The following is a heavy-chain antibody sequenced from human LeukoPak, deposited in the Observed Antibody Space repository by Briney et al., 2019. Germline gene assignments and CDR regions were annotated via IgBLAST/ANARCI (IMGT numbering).Heavy chain of an antibody. V-gene: IGHV3-7*03. J-gene: IGHJ4*02. Sequence: GGSLRLSCAAAAFSVSVFWMSWVRQAAGNGLELVAIIKEDGSEKYYVESVKGRFSIARDNGNKSLYLQMNDLTAEGTAIYYCVRGFGHFSDYFDYWGQGTPVTVSS. CDR1: AFSVSVFW. D-gene: IGHD3-16*01. CDR3: VRGFGHFSDYFDY. CDR2: IKEDGSEK.